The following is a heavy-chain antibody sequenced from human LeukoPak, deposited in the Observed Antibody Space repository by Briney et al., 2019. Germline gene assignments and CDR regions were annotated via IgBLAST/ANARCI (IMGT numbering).Heavy chain of an antibody. CDR3: AKGRGVVGAPY. Sequence: ETLSLTCAVYGGSFSGYYWSWIRQAPGKGLEWVSAISGSGGSTYYADSVKGRFTISGDNSKNTLYLQMNSLRAEDTAVYYCAKGRGVVGAPYWGQGTLVTISS. CDR1: GGSFSGYY. CDR2: ISGSGGST. D-gene: IGHD1-26*01. V-gene: IGHV3-23*01. J-gene: IGHJ4*02.